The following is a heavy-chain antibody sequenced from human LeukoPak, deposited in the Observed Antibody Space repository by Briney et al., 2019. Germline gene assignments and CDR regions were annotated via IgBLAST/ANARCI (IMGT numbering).Heavy chain of an antibody. J-gene: IGHJ4*02. CDR3: ATPPPVPRNY. Sequence: GGSLRLSCAASGFTFSSYAMSWVRQAPGKGLEWVSSISGSGGRTHYTDSVKGRFTISRDNSKNTLYLQMNSLRAEDTAVYYCATPPPVPRNYWGQGTLVTVSS. CDR1: GFTFSSYA. CDR2: ISGSGGRT. D-gene: IGHD4-17*01. V-gene: IGHV3-23*01.